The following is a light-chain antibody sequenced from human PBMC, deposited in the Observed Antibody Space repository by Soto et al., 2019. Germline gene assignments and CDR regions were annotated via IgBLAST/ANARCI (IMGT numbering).Light chain of an antibody. Sequence: EIVLTQSPGTLSLSPGERATLSCRASQSVSSNYLAWYQHKPGQAPRLLIYGASRGATGIPDRFSGSGSGTDFTLTISRLEPEDFAVYYCQQYGSSPRTFGQGTKV. CDR2: GAS. J-gene: IGKJ1*01. V-gene: IGKV3-20*01. CDR3: QQYGSSPRT. CDR1: QSVSSNY.